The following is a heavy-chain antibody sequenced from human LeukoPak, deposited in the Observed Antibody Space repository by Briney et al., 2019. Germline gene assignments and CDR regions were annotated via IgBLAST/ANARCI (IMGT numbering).Heavy chain of an antibody. V-gene: IGHV4-30-4*07. Sequence: PSETLSLTCAVSGGSISSGGYSWSWIRQPPGKGLEWIGYIYYSGSTYYNPSLKSRVTISVDTSKNQFSLKLSSVTAADTAVYYCARRYCSSTSCSVDYWGQGTLVTVSS. CDR1: GGSISSGGYS. CDR2: IYYSGST. J-gene: IGHJ4*02. CDR3: ARRYCSSTSCSVDY. D-gene: IGHD2-2*01.